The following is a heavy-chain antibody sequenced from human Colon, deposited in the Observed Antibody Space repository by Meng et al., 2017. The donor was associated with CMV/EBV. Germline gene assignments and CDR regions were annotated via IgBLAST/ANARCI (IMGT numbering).Heavy chain of an antibody. V-gene: IGHV3-48*04. D-gene: IGHD3-16*01. Sequence: GESLKISCAASEFNVFTYGIHWVRQAPGRGLEWVGFITANRNTMYYADSVMGRFIITRDDANNAVFLQMNGLRAEDTAIYYCARAQMSTDGGGTSGVDVWGPGTTVTVSS. CDR3: ARAQMSTDGGGTSGVDV. CDR1: EFNVFTYG. J-gene: IGHJ6*02. CDR2: ITANRNTM.